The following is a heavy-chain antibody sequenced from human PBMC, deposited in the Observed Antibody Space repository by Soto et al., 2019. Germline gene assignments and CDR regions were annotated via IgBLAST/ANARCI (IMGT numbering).Heavy chain of an antibody. V-gene: IGHV1-3*05. CDR3: ARFSRLDAFDI. D-gene: IGHD3-3*02. CDR2: INGGNGNT. CDR1: GYTFPTYA. Sequence: QVQLVQSGAEEKKPGASVKVSCKASGYTFPTYAMHWVRQAPGQRLEWMGWINGGNGNTKSSQKFKGRVTITRDTSASTAYMELSSLTSEDTAVYYCARFSRLDAFDIWGQGTMVTVSS. J-gene: IGHJ3*02.